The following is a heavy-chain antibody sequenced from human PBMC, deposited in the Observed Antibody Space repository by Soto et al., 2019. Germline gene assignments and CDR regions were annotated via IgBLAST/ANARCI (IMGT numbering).Heavy chain of an antibody. CDR1: GGSIRSYY. V-gene: IGHV4-59*01. Sequence: PSETLSLTCTVSGGSIRSYYWTWIRQPSGKGLEWIGYIYYSGSTAYNPSLKSRVTISLDTSKSQFSLRLSSVTAADTAVYCCVREQGHSFDYWGQGTLVTVSS. J-gene: IGHJ4*02. CDR3: VREQGHSFDY. CDR2: IYYSGST.